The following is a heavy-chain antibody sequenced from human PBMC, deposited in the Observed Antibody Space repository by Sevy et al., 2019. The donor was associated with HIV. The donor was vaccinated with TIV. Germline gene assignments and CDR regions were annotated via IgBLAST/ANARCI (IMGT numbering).Heavy chain of an antibody. J-gene: IGHJ4*02. D-gene: IGHD4-17*01. CDR1: GFTFSTYA. Sequence: GGSLRLSCAASGFTFSTYAMSWVRQAPGKGLEWVSAISGSGGSTYYADSVKGRFTISRDNSKNTLYLQMNSLRAEDTAVYYCAKVSGRYGDYPYFDYWGQRTLVTVSS. CDR2: ISGSGGST. CDR3: AKVSGRYGDYPYFDY. V-gene: IGHV3-23*01.